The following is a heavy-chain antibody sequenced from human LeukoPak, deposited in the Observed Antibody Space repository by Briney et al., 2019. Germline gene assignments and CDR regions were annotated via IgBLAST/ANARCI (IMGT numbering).Heavy chain of an antibody. Sequence: SGGSLRLACAASGFTFSDYYMSWIRQAPGKGLEWVSYISSSGNTTYHADSVKGRFTISRDNAKNSLYLQMSSLRAEDTAVYYCARDGGCSWYFDYWGQGTLVTVSS. V-gene: IGHV3-11*04. J-gene: IGHJ4*02. D-gene: IGHD6-13*01. CDR2: ISSSGNTT. CDR3: ARDGGCSWYFDY. CDR1: GFTFSDYY.